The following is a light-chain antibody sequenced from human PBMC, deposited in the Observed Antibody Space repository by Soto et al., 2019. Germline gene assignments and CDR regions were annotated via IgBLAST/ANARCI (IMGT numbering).Light chain of an antibody. CDR1: QTISNY. V-gene: IGKV1-39*01. CDR2: AAS. J-gene: IGKJ2*01. CDR3: QQTYSTPHT. Sequence: DIQMTQSPSSLSAYVGDRVTITCRASQTISNYLNWFQQTPGKAPKLLIYAASNLQSGVPSRFSGSGSGTEFTLTISRLQPEDLATYYCQQTYSTPHTVGQGTQLEIK.